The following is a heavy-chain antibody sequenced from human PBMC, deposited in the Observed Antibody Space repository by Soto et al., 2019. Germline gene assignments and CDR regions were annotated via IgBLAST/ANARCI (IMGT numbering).Heavy chain of an antibody. J-gene: IGHJ5*02. Sequence: VASVKVSCKASGYTFTDYFMHWVRQAPGQGLEWMGIINPRSGDTGYAQKFQGRVIMTTDTSTSTVYMELSGLTSEDTAIYYCARRDCYNSTCFSNCFDPWDQRTLVTVSS. CDR3: ARRDCYNSTCFSNCFDP. CDR2: INPRSGDT. V-gene: IGHV1-46*03. D-gene: IGHD6-13*01. CDR1: GYTFTDYF.